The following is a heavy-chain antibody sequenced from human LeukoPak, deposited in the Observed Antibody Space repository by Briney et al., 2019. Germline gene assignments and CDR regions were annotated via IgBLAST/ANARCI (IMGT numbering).Heavy chain of an antibody. Sequence: GGSLRLSCAASGFSVSSNYMSWVRQAPGKGLEWVSILYIGGSTDYSNSVKGRFTISSDTSLNTVYLQMNSLGTEDTAIYYCSRSRTSTVGATFDYWGQGTLVAVSS. J-gene: IGHJ4*02. CDR1: GFSVSSNY. CDR2: LYIGGST. CDR3: SRSRTSTVGATFDY. D-gene: IGHD1-26*01. V-gene: IGHV3-66*02.